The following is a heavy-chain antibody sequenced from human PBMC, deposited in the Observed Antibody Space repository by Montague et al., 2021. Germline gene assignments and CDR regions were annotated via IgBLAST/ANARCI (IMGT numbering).Heavy chain of an antibody. CDR3: AKQDYFVSGTSYKGFDP. CDR2: VYYRGNM. Sequence: SETLSLTCTVSGGSISSHYWSWVRQPPGKGLEWIGCVYYRGNMAHNSSLKSRLTMSIDTSTNQFSLKLSFVTAADTAVYYCAKQDYFVSGTSYKGFDPWGQGILVTVSS. V-gene: IGHV4-59*08. CDR1: GGSISSHY. J-gene: IGHJ5*02. D-gene: IGHD3-10*01.